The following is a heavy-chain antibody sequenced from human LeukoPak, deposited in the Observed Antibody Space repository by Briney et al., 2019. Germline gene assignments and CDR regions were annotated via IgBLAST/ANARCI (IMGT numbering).Heavy chain of an antibody. Sequence: ASVKVSCKASGYTFTSYGISWVRQAPGQGLEWMGWINPNSGDITFAQKFQDRGTMTRDTSISTAYMELSSLTSDDTAVYYCARGQYRYAVDYWGQGTLVTVSS. CDR1: GYTFTSYG. J-gene: IGHJ4*02. CDR2: INPNSGDI. D-gene: IGHD5-18*01. V-gene: IGHV1-2*02. CDR3: ARGQYRYAVDY.